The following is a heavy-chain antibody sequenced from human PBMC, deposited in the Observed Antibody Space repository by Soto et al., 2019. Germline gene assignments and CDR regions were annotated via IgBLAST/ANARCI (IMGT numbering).Heavy chain of an antibody. Sequence: QAQLVQSGPEVKKPGASVKVSCKASGYRFTSYGISWVRQAPGQGLEWLGWISAYDGNTKYAQTLQGRVSMSTDTSTNTAYMELRSLRSDDTAMYYCARGGYYDSSGSRNYHYYGMNVWGQGTTVTVSS. CDR3: ARGGYYDSSGSRNYHYYGMNV. J-gene: IGHJ6*02. CDR2: ISAYDGNT. D-gene: IGHD3-22*01. V-gene: IGHV1-18*01. CDR1: GYRFTSYG.